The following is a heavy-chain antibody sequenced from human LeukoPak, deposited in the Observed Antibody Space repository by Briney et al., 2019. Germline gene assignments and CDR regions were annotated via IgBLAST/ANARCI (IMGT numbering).Heavy chain of an antibody. Sequence: ASVKVSCKASGYTFTGYYMHWVRQAPGQGLEWMGWISAYNGNTNYAQKFQGRVTITRDTSASTAYMELSSLRSEDTAVYYCARLRTGGYFDYWGQGTLVTVSS. D-gene: IGHD2-8*02. J-gene: IGHJ4*02. CDR3: ARLRTGGYFDY. V-gene: IGHV1-3*01. CDR2: ISAYNGNT. CDR1: GYTFTGYY.